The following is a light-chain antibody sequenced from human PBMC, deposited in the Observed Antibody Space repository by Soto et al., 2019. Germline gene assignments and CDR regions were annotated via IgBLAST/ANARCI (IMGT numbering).Light chain of an antibody. J-gene: IGLJ1*01. CDR2: DVT. CDR3: CSSASNLSL. CDR1: SSDVGCYDC. V-gene: IGLV2-11*01. Sequence: QSALTQPRSASGSPGQSVTISCTGTSSDVGCYDCVSWYQQHPGKAPKLMISDVTKRPSGVPDRFSASKSGNTASLTISGLPAEDADDYYCCSSASNLSLFGGGTKVTVL.